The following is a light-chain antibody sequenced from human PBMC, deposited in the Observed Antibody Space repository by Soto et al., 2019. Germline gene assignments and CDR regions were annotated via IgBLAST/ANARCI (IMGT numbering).Light chain of an antibody. Sequence: NFMLTQPHSVSESPGKTVTISCTRSSGSIASNYVQWYQQRPGSSPTTVIYEDNQRPSGVPDRFSGSIDSSSNSASLTISGLKTEDEADYYCQSYDSSNAGAVFGGGTKLTVL. V-gene: IGLV6-57*01. CDR2: EDN. CDR3: QSYDSSNAGAV. J-gene: IGLJ2*01. CDR1: SGSIASNY.